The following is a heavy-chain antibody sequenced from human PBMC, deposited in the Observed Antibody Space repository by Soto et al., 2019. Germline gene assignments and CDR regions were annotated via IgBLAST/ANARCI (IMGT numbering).Heavy chain of an antibody. Sequence: GGSLRLSCAAYGFTFSNIGMSWVCQAPGKGLEWVSLVSGNTGNTYYADSVKGRFTISRDNSKNTVYLQMNSLRAEDTAVYYCAKRGYCSSNNCYHHFDWWGQGTLVTVSS. J-gene: IGHJ4*02. D-gene: IGHD2-2*01. CDR1: GFTFSNIG. CDR2: VSGNTGNT. V-gene: IGHV3-23*01. CDR3: AKRGYCSSNNCYHHFDW.